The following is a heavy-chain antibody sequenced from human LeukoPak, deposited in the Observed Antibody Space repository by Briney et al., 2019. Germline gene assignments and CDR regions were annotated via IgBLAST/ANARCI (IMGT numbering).Heavy chain of an antibody. J-gene: IGHJ4*02. D-gene: IGHD3-22*01. V-gene: IGHV1-18*01. Sequence: ASVKVSCKASGYTFTNYGIFWVRQAPGEGVGWMGWISAYSGNTNYAQKLQGRVTMTTETSTSTAYMELESLRSDATAVYYCAISQGSYYDTSGYLGGDYWGQGTLVTVSS. CDR2: ISAYSGNT. CDR3: AISQGSYYDTSGYLGGDY. CDR1: GYTFTNYG.